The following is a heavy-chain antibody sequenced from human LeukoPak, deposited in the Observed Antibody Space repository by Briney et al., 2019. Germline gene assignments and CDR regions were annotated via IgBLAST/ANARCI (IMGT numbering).Heavy chain of an antibody. Sequence: GGSLRLSRAASGFSFSSYAMTWVRQAPGKGLEWVSFISGSGVNTYYADSVKGRFTISRDNSKNTLYLQMNSLRAEGTAVYYCAKRFYGGTDYWGQGTLVTVSS. CDR3: AKRFYGGTDY. CDR2: ISGSGVNT. D-gene: IGHD4-23*01. J-gene: IGHJ4*02. CDR1: GFSFSSYA. V-gene: IGHV3-23*01.